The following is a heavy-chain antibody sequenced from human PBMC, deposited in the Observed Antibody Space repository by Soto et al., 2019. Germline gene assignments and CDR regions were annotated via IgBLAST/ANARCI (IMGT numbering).Heavy chain of an antibody. V-gene: IGHV4-59*01. D-gene: IGHD6-19*01. J-gene: IGHJ4*02. Sequence: SETLSLTCTVSGGSISSYYWSWIRQPPGKGLEWTGYIYYSGSTNYNPSLKSRVTISVDTSKNQFSLKLSSVTAADTAVYYCARFIAVAGRVDCWGQGTLVTVSS. CDR1: GGSISSYY. CDR3: ARFIAVAGRVDC. CDR2: IYYSGST.